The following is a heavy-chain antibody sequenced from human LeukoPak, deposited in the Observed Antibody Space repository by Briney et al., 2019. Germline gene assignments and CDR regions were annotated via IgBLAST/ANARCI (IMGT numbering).Heavy chain of an antibody. CDR2: IYRGGTT. CDR1: GLNLRSNH. CDR3: ASLSFYYGDYERYRYFAY. Sequence: GGSLSLPCAVSGLNLRSNHMSWTRHSTGEGVEGISDIYRGGTTSYADSVQSRFTISRGNSTRTLYLQRKSLRAEDTAGYYSASLSFYYGDYERYRYFAYWGQGTLVTVSS. D-gene: IGHD4-17*01. J-gene: IGHJ4*02. V-gene: IGHV3-53*01.